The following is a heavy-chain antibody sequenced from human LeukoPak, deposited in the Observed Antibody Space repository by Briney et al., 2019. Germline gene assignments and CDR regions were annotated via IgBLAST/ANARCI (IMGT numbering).Heavy chain of an antibody. V-gene: IGHV3-33*08. CDR2: IWYGGSNK. D-gene: IGHD2-15*01. Sequence: GGSLRLSCAASGFTFSSYGMHWVRQAPGKGLEWVAVIWYGGSNKYYADSVKGRFTISRDNSKNTLYLQMNSLRAEDTAVYYCARDFAVVVVAATIPMDVWGKGTTVTVSS. J-gene: IGHJ6*03. CDR3: ARDFAVVVVAATIPMDV. CDR1: GFTFSSYG.